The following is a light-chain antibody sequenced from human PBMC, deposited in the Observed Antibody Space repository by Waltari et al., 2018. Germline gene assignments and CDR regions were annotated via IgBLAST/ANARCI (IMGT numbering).Light chain of an antibody. CDR2: EIN. V-gene: IGLV2-11*01. CDR3: CSYAGSYTFGV. J-gene: IGLJ2*01. Sequence: QSALTQPRSVSGSPGQSVTISCTGTSSDVGGYNYVSWYQQLPGKAPQLIIYEINKRPSGVPDRFAGCKSGNTASLTISGLQAEDEADYYCCSYAGSYTFGVFGGGTKVTVL. CDR1: SSDVGGYNY.